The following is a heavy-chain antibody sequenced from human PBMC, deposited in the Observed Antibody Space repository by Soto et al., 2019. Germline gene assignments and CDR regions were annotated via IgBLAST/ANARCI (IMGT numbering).Heavy chain of an antibody. CDR3: ARGYSSSWYYWFDP. D-gene: IGHD6-13*01. CDR2: INAGNGNT. Sequence: GASVKVSCKASGYTFTGYAMHWVRQAPGQRLEWMGWINAGNGNTKYSQKFQGRVTITRDTSASTAYMELSSLRSEDTAVYYCARGYSSSWYYWFDPWGQGTLVTVSS. V-gene: IGHV1-3*01. J-gene: IGHJ5*02. CDR1: GYTFTGYA.